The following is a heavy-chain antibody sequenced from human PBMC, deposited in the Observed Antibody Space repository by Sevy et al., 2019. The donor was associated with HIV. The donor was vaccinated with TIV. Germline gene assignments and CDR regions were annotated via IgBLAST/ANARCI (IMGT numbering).Heavy chain of an antibody. Sequence: ASVKVSCKASGGTFSSYAISWVRQAPGQGLEWKGGIFPIFGTANYEQKFQARVTITADKSTSTAYMELSSLRSEDTAVYYCARGRRETLGYFDYWGQGTLVTVSS. CDR3: ARGRRETLGYFDY. CDR2: IFPIFGTA. CDR1: GGTFSSYA. V-gene: IGHV1-69*06. D-gene: IGHD7-27*01. J-gene: IGHJ4*02.